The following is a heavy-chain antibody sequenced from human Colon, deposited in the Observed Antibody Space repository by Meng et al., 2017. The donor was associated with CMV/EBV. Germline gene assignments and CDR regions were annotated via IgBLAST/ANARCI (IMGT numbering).Heavy chain of an antibody. CDR2: INPSGGST. V-gene: IGHV1-46*02. CDR3: ARPFPLYYDRTEGAFDI. CDR1: TFNSYY. D-gene: IGHD3-22*01. Sequence: TFNSYYMHWVRQAPGQGLEWMGIINPSGGSTSYAQKFQGRVTMTRDTSTSTVYMELSSLRSEDTAVYYCARPFPLYYDRTEGAFDIWGQGTMVTVSS. J-gene: IGHJ3*02.